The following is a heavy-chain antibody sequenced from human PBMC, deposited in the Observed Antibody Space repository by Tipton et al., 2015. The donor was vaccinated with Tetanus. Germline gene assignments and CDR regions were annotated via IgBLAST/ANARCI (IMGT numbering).Heavy chain of an antibody. D-gene: IGHD4-23*01. CDR1: GFTFSSYA. Sequence: SLRLSCAASGFTFSSYAMRWVRQAPGKGLEWVAVISYDGSNKYYADSVKGRFTISRDNSKNTLYLQMNSLRAEDTAVYYCARAMTEVATNYYYGMDVWGQGTSVTVSS. CDR3: ARAMTEVATNYYYGMDV. J-gene: IGHJ6*02. CDR2: ISYDGSNK. V-gene: IGHV3-30-3*01.